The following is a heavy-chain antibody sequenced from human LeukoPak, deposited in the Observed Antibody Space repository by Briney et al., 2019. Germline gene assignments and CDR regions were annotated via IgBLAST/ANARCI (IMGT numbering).Heavy chain of an antibody. V-gene: IGHV3-43*02. D-gene: IGHD6-13*01. J-gene: IGHJ4*02. Sequence: GGSLRLSCAASGFTFDDYAMHWVRQPPGKGLEWVSLISGDGGSKYYADSVKGRFTISRDNSKNSLYLQMNSLRTEDTALFYCAKDYSSWSWGYFDYWGQGTLVTVSS. CDR1: GFTFDDYA. CDR3: AKDYSSWSWGYFDY. CDR2: ISGDGGSK.